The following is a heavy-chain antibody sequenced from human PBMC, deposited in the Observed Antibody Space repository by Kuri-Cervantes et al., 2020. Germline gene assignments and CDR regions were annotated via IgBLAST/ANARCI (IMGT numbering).Heavy chain of an antibody. CDR2: INHSGST. CDR3: ARRHCSGGRCYSSYFDY. V-gene: IGHV4-34*01. Sequence: SETLSLTCAVYGGSFSGYYWSWIRQPPGKGLEWIGEINHSGSTNYNPPLKSRVTISVDTSKNQFSLKLSSVTAADTAVYYCARRHCSGGRCYSSYFDYWGQGTLVTVSS. D-gene: IGHD2-15*01. CDR1: GGSFSGYY. J-gene: IGHJ4*02.